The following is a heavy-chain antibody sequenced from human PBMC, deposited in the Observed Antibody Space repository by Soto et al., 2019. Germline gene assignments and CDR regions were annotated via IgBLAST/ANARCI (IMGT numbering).Heavy chain of an antibody. V-gene: IGHV1-69*12. D-gene: IGHD3-10*01. CDR1: GGTFSSYA. CDR2: IIPIFGTA. Sequence: QVQLVQSGAEVKKPGSSVKVSCKASGGTFSSYAISWLRQAPGQGLEWMGGIIPIFGTANYAQKFQGRVTITADDSTSKAYMELSSLRFEDTAVYYCARESQGVGEQRYYCYGIDVWGPGTTVTVCS. CDR3: ARESQGVGEQRYYCYGIDV. J-gene: IGHJ6*02.